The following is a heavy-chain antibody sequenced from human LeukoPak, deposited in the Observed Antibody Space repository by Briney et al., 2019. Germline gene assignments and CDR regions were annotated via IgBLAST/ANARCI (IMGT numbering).Heavy chain of an antibody. CDR3: ARAGYSSSWYPHYAFDI. CDR1: GGSISSGGYY. J-gene: IGHJ3*02. V-gene: IGHV4-31*03. D-gene: IGHD6-13*01. Sequence: SETLSLTCTVSGGSISSGGYYWSWIRQHPGKGLEWIGYIYYSGSTYYNPSLKSRVTVSVDTSKNQFSLKLSSVTAADTAVYYCARAGYSSSWYPHYAFDIWGQGTMVTVSS. CDR2: IYYSGST.